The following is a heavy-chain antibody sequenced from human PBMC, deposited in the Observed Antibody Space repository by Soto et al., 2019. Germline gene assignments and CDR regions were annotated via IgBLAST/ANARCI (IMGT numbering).Heavy chain of an antibody. D-gene: IGHD3-10*01. J-gene: IGHJ4*02. Sequence: GGSLRLSCAASGFTFDDYAMHWVRQAPGKGLEWVSGISWNSGSIGYADSVKGRFTISRDNAKNSLYLQMNSLRAEDTALYYCAKDRSYRNYYFDYWGQGTLVTV. CDR2: ISWNSGSI. V-gene: IGHV3-9*01. CDR1: GFTFDDYA. CDR3: AKDRSYRNYYFDY.